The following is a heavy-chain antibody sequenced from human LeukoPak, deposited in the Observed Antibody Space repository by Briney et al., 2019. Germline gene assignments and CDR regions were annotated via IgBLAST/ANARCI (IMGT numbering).Heavy chain of an antibody. Sequence: GGSLRLSCAASGFTFSSYAMNWVRQAPGKGLELVSHISNGDDSIYYADSVKGRFSISRDNARNSLYLQMNSLRAEDTAVYYCARHYYDSSGYYKGDYWGQGTLVTVSS. J-gene: IGHJ4*02. CDR1: GFTFSSYA. CDR3: ARHYYDSSGYYKGDY. CDR2: ISNGDDSI. D-gene: IGHD3-22*01. V-gene: IGHV3-48*03.